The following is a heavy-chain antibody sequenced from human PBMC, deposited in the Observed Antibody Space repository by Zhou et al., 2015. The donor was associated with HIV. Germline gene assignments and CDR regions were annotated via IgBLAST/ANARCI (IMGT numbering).Heavy chain of an antibody. D-gene: IGHD3-9*01. CDR1: GYTFTNYY. V-gene: IGHV1-46*01. CDR3: ARDLGYDILTGFVYYYYMDV. CDR2: INPSGGGT. Sequence: QVQLVQSGTEVKKPGASVKVSCKASGYTFTNYYMHWVRHAPGQALEWMGIINPSGGGTSYAQKFQGRVTMTRDTSTSTVYLELSSLRSEDTAVYYCARDLGYDILTGFVYYYYMDVWGKGTTVTVSS. J-gene: IGHJ6*03.